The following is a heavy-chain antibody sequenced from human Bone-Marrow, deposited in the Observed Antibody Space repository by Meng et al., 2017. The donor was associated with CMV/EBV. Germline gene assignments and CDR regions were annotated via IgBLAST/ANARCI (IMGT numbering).Heavy chain of an antibody. D-gene: IGHD3-3*01. J-gene: IGHJ6*02. V-gene: IGHV3-74*01. CDR3: ARGGGHYDFWSGYHYYYYYGMDV. CDR2: INSDGSST. Sequence: GESLKISCAASGFTFSSYWMHWVRQAPGKGLVWVSRINSDGSSTSYADSVKGRFTISRDNAKKTLYLQMNSLRAEDTAVYYCARGGGHYDFWSGYHYYYYYGMDVWGQGTTVTVSS. CDR1: GFTFSSYW.